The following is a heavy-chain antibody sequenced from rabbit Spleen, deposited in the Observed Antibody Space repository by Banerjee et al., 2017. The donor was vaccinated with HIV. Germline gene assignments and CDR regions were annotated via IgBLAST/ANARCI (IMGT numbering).Heavy chain of an antibody. CDR1: GFSFSSSYW. CDR2: IVAGSSGTT. V-gene: IGHV1S40*01. CDR3: ARDSADGYSGDYDL. J-gene: IGHJ4*01. D-gene: IGHD2-1*01. Sequence: QSLEESGGGLVQPEGSLTLTCTASGFSFSSSYWMCWVRQAPGKGLEWIGCIVAGSSGTTYYASWAKGRFTVSKTSSTTVTLQLTSLTAADTATYFCARDSADGYSGDYDLWGPGTLVTVS.